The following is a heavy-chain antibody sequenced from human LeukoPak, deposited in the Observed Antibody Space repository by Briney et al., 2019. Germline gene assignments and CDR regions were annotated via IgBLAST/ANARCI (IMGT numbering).Heavy chain of an antibody. J-gene: IGHJ4*02. D-gene: IGHD3-22*01. CDR1: GFTFSNAW. V-gene: IGHV3-15*01. CDR3: SATYYYDSSGYYYSHY. Sequence: GGSLRLSCAASGFTFSNAWMSWVRQAPGKGLEWVGRIKSKTDGGTTDYAAPVKGRFTISRDDSKNTLYLQMNSLKTEDTAVYYCSATYYYDSSGYYYSHYWGQGTLVTVSS. CDR2: IKSKTDGGTT.